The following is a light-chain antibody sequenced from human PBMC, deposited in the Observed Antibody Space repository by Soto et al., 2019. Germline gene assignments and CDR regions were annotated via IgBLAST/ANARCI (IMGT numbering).Light chain of an antibody. J-gene: IGKJ1*01. CDR1: QSVSSN. Sequence: EILRTQSPAPLSVSPGERATLSCRASQSVSSNLAWYQQKPGQAPRLLIYGASTRDTGIPARFSGSGSGTEFTLTISSLQSEDFAVYYCQQYNNWPPWTFGQGTKVEIK. CDR3: QQYNNWPPWT. V-gene: IGKV3-15*01. CDR2: GAS.